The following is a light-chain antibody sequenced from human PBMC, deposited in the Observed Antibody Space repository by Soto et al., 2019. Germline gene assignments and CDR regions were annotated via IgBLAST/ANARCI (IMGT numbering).Light chain of an antibody. CDR2: AAS. Sequence: DIQMTQSPSSLSASVGDRVTITCRASQGISNYLAWYQQKPGKVPKLLIYAASTLQSGVPSRFSGSGSWTDCTLTISSLQPKDVATYYCQKYNSAPRTFGQGTKLEIK. CDR1: QGISNY. CDR3: QKYNSAPRT. V-gene: IGKV1-27*01. J-gene: IGKJ1*01.